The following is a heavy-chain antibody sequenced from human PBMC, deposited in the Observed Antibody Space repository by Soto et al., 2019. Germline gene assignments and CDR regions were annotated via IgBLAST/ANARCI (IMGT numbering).Heavy chain of an antibody. CDR2: TYYRSKWYN. CDR3: AREGSGSYYNVLVNVEDGYYFDY. V-gene: IGHV6-1*01. Sequence: SQTLSLTCAISGDSVSSNSAAWNWIRQSPSRGLEWLGRTYYRSKWYNDYAVSVKSRITINPDTSKNQFSLQLNSVTPEDTAVYYCAREGSGSYYNVLVNVEDGYYFDYWGQGTLVTVSS. CDR1: GDSVSSNSAA. J-gene: IGHJ4*02. D-gene: IGHD3-10*01.